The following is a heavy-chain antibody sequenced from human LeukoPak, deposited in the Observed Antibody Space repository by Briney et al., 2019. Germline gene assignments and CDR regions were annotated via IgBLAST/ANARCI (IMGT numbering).Heavy chain of an antibody. J-gene: IGHJ4*02. CDR2: ISAYNGNT. Sequence: ASVKVSCKASGYTFTGYYMHWVRQAPGQGLEWMGWISAYNGNTNYAQKLQGRVTMTTDTSTSTAYMELRSLRSDDTAVYYCARGYSYGYGGDYWGQGTLVTVSS. V-gene: IGHV1-18*04. D-gene: IGHD5-18*01. CDR3: ARGYSYGYGGDY. CDR1: GYTFTGYY.